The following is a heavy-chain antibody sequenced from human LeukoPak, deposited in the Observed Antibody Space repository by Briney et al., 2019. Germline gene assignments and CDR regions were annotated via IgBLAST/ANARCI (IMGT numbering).Heavy chain of an antibody. CDR3: AKTPTSAFDI. CDR2: ISYDGSNK. CDR1: GFTFSSYG. V-gene: IGHV3-30*18. D-gene: IGHD5-24*01. J-gene: IGHJ3*02. Sequence: GRSLRLSCAASGFTFSSYGMHWVRQAPGKGLEWVAVISYDGSNKYYADSVKGRFTISRDDSKNTLYLQMNSLRAEDTAVYYCAKTPTSAFDIWGHGTMVTVSS.